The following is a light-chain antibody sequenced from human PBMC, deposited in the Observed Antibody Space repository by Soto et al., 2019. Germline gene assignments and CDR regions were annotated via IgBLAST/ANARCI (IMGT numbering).Light chain of an antibody. CDR2: EGS. J-gene: IGLJ1*01. CDR1: SSDVGSYNL. V-gene: IGLV2-23*01. Sequence: QSVLIQPASVSGSLGQSITISCTGTSSDVGSYNLVSWYQQHPGKAPKLMIYEGSKRPSGVSNRFSGSKSGNTASLTISGLQAEDEADYYCCSYAGSRYYVFGTGTKVTVL. CDR3: CSYAGSRYYV.